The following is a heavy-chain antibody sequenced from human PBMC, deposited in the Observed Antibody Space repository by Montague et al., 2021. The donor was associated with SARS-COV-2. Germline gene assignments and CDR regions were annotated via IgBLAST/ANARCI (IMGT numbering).Heavy chain of an antibody. D-gene: IGHD1-14*01. V-gene: IGHV3-23*01. CDR3: AKSFSGTRNWFDI. CDR2: ISGFGGGT. Sequence: SLRFSCAASGFIFTNYGMNWVRRAPGEGLERLAGISGFGGGTYYSDSVKGRFTISRATSNSTLFLQMDGLRAEDTAIYYCAKSFSGTRNWFDIWGQGTLVTVSS. CDR1: GFIFTNYG. J-gene: IGHJ5*02.